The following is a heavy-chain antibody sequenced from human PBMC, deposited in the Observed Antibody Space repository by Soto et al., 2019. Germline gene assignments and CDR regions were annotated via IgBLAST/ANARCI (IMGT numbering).Heavy chain of an antibody. V-gene: IGHV3-30*18. Sequence: GGSLRLSCAASGFTFSRYGMHWVRQAPGKGLEWVAVISYDGSNKYYADSVKGRFTVSRDNSKNTLYLQMNSLRAEDTAVYYCAKWGSSSWSDYYYYGMDVWGQGTTVTV. CDR3: AKWGSSSWSDYYYYGMDV. CDR1: GFTFSRYG. CDR2: ISYDGSNK. J-gene: IGHJ6*02. D-gene: IGHD6-13*01.